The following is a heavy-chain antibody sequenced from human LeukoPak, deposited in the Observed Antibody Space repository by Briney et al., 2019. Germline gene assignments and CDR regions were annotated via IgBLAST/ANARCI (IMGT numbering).Heavy chain of an antibody. Sequence: SETLSLTCTVSGYPVGTSNYYWGWVRLPPGKGLEWIGNIYYSGSTYYNPSLKSRVTISVDTSKNQFSLKLSSVTAADTAVYYCARHWAHYDILTGHGYWFDPWGQGTLVTVSS. V-gene: IGHV4-39*01. CDR3: ARHWAHYDILTGHGYWFDP. CDR2: IYYSGST. CDR1: GYPVGTSNYY. J-gene: IGHJ5*02. D-gene: IGHD3-9*01.